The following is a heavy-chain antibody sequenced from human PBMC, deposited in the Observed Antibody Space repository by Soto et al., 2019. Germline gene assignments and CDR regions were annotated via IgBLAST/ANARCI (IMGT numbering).Heavy chain of an antibody. Sequence: PSETLSLTCAVYGGSFSCYYWIWIRQPPGKGLEWIGEINHSGSTNYNPSLKSRVTISVDTSKNQFSLKLSSVTAADTAVYYCAREIGYYADYWGQGTLVTVSS. CDR1: GGSFSCYY. J-gene: IGHJ4*02. V-gene: IGHV4-34*01. D-gene: IGHD3-10*01. CDR3: AREIGYYADY. CDR2: INHSGST.